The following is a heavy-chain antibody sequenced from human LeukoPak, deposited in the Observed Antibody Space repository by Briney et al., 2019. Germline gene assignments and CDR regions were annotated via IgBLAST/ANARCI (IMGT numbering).Heavy chain of an antibody. J-gene: IGHJ3*02. Sequence: SETLSLTCAVSGGSISRNSYYWGWIRQPPGKGLEWIGSIYYSGSTNYNPSLKSRVTISVDTSKNQFSLKLSSVTAADTAVYFCARGPYSYDSSGAFDIWGQGTMVTVSS. D-gene: IGHD3-22*01. CDR1: GGSISRNSYY. V-gene: IGHV4-39*07. CDR3: ARGPYSYDSSGAFDI. CDR2: IYYSGST.